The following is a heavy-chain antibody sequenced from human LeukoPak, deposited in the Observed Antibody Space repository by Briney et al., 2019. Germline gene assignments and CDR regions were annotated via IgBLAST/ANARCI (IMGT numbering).Heavy chain of an antibody. CDR2: INAGNGNT. J-gene: IGHJ5*02. Sequence: ASVKVSCKASGYTFTNYAMHWVRQSPGPGLEWMGGINAGNGNTKYSQKFQGRVTITRDTSASTAYMELSSLRSEDTAVYYCARASDWLDPWGQGTLVTVSS. CDR3: ARASDWLDP. V-gene: IGHV1-3*01. CDR1: GYTFTNYA.